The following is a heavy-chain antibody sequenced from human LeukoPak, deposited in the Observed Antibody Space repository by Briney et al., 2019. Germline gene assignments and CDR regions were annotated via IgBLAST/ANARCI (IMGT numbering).Heavy chain of an antibody. CDR2: IWYDGSNK. CDR1: GFTFRSYG. D-gene: IGHD6-13*01. CDR3: ARDRGIAAAAPDY. J-gene: IGHJ4*02. Sequence: GGSLRLSCAASGFTFRSYGMHWVRQAPGKGLEWVAVIWYDGSNKYYADSVKGRFTISRDNSKNTLYLQMNSLRAEDTAVYYCARDRGIAAAAPDYWGQGTLVTVSS. V-gene: IGHV3-33*08.